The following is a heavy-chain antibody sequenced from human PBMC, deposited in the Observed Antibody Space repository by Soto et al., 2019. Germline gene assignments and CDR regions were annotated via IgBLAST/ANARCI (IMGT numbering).Heavy chain of an antibody. Sequence: SETLSLTCAVYGGSFSGYYWSWIRQPPGKGLEWIGEINHSGSTNYNPSLKSRVTISVDTSKNQFSLKLSSVTAADTAVYYCARGSCTMVRGVIICWFDPWGQGTLVTVSS. D-gene: IGHD3-10*01. CDR3: ARGSCTMVRGVIICWFDP. J-gene: IGHJ5*02. CDR1: GGSFSGYY. CDR2: INHSGST. V-gene: IGHV4-34*01.